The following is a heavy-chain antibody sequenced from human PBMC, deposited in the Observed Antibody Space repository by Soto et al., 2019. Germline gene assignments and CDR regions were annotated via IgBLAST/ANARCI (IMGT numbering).Heavy chain of an antibody. Sequence: PSETLSLTCTVSGGSISSYYWSWIRQPPGKGLEWIGYIYYSGSTNYNPSLKSRVTISVDTSKNQFSLKLTSVTAEDTAVYYCAKVEGDQGSYYDFWSGYSGYYFDYWGQGTLVTVSS. D-gene: IGHD3-3*01. CDR1: GGSISSYY. V-gene: IGHV4-59*12. CDR3: AKVEGDQGSYYDFWSGYSGYYFDY. J-gene: IGHJ4*02. CDR2: IYYSGST.